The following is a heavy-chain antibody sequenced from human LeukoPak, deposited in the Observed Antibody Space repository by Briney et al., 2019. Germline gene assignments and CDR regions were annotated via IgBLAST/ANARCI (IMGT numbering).Heavy chain of an antibody. Sequence: GGFLRLSCAASGFTFSSYAMSWVRQAPGKGLEWVSGISGSGGFTYYADSVKGRFTISRDNSKNTLYLQMNSLRADDTAVYYCAKGGSSWSEIDYWGQGTLVTVSS. J-gene: IGHJ4*02. CDR1: GFTFSSYA. D-gene: IGHD6-13*01. CDR2: ISGSGGFT. V-gene: IGHV3-23*01. CDR3: AKGGSSWSEIDY.